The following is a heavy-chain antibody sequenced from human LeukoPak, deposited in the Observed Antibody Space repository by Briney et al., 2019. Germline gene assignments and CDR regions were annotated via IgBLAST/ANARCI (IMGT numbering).Heavy chain of an antibody. CDR2: INPNSGGT. J-gene: IGHJ4*02. V-gene: IGHV1-2*02. Sequence: ASVKVSCKASGYTFTSYYIYWVRQAPGQGLEWMGWINPNSGGTHYAQKFQGRVTMTRDTSISTAYMELSRLRSDDTAVYYCARDPGYSSPRGDYWGQGTLVTVSS. CDR1: GYTFTSYY. CDR3: ARDPGYSSPRGDY. D-gene: IGHD5-18*01.